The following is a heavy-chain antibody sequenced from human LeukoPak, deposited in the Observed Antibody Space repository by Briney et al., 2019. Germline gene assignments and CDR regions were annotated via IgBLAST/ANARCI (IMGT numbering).Heavy chain of an antibody. V-gene: IGHV4-30-4*08. J-gene: IGHJ3*02. CDR3: AGEGTTRAFDI. CDR2: IYYSGST. D-gene: IGHD2-2*01. CDR1: GGSISSADYY. Sequence: ASETLSLTCTVSGGSISSADYYWSWIRQPPGKGLEWIGYIYYSGSTYYNPSLKSRVTISVDTSKNQFSLKLSSVTAADTAVYYCAGEGTTRAFDIWGQGTMVTVSS.